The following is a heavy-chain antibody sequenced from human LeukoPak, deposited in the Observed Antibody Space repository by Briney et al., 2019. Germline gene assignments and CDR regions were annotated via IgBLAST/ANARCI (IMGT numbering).Heavy chain of an antibody. J-gene: IGHJ3*02. Sequence: PGGSLRLSCAASGFTFSSYSMNWVRQAPGKGLEWIGEIYHSGSTNYNPSLKSRVTISVDKSKNQFSLKLSSVTAADTAVYYCARAADAFDIWGQGAMVTVSS. V-gene: IGHV4-4*02. CDR3: ARAADAFDI. CDR2: IYHSGST. CDR1: GFTFSSYSM.